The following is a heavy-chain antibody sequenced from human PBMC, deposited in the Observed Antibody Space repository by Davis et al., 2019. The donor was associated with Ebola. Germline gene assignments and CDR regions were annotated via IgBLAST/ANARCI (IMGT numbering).Heavy chain of an antibody. CDR1: GGSISSYY. D-gene: IGHD4-11*01. J-gene: IGHJ4*02. CDR2: IYYIGST. CDR3: ARDTVTTGFDY. Sequence: MPSETLSLTCTVSGGSISSYYWSWIRQPPGKGLEWIGYIYYIGSTNYNPSLKSRVTISVDTSKNQFSLKLSSVTAADTAVYYCARDTVTTGFDYWGQGTLVTVSS. V-gene: IGHV4-59*01.